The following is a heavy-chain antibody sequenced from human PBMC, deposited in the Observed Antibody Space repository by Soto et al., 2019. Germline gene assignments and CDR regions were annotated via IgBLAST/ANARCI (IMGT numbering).Heavy chain of an antibody. D-gene: IGHD3-22*01. CDR2: IYYSGST. CDR1: GGSISSGGYY. CDR3: ARADRTLYDSSGYYHY. Sequence: PSETLPLTCTVSGGSISSGGYYWSWIRQHPGKGLEWIGYIYYSGSTYYNPSLKSRVTISVDTSKNQFSLKLSSVTAADTAVYYCARADRTLYDSSGYYHYWGQGTLVTVS. J-gene: IGHJ4*02. V-gene: IGHV4-31*03.